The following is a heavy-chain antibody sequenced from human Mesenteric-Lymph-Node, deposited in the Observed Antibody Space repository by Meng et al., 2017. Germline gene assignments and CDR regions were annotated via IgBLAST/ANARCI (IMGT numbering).Heavy chain of an antibody. CDR2: IYYSGST. Sequence: VNPTHPCSPPCTVYGSSSSSRDYYRSWIRQPPGKGLELIGHIYYSGSTSYNPSLKSRVTISVDTSNNQFSLKLSSVTAADTAVYYCARVGWRQWSFDLWGRGTLDTVPS. D-gene: IGHD5-18*01. CDR3: ARVGWRQWSFDL. V-gene: IGHV4-30-4*01. J-gene: IGHJ2*01. CDR1: GSSSSSRDYY.